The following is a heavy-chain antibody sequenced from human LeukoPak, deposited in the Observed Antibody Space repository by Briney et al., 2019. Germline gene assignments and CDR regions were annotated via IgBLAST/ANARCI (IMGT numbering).Heavy chain of an antibody. V-gene: IGHV3-30*18. D-gene: IGHD2-2*02. CDR2: ISYDGSNK. J-gene: IGHJ4*02. CDR1: GFIFSDYA. Sequence: GRSLRLSCAASGFIFSDYAMHWVRQAPGKGLEWVAVISYDGSNKYYADSVKGRFTISRDNSKNTLYLQMNSLRTDDTAVYHCAKAGCSSTSCYTNCWGQGTLVTVSP. CDR3: AKAGCSSTSCYTNC.